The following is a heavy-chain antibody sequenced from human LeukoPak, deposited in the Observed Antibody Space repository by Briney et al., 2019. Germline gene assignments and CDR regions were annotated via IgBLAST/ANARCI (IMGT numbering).Heavy chain of an antibody. CDR2: ITDSGDTT. D-gene: IGHD3-9*01. V-gene: IGHV3-23*01. J-gene: IGHJ4*02. CDR3: AKWGDYDILTGYYVSDF. CDR1: GFIFRNYA. Sequence: PGGSLRLSCAASGFIFRNYAMSWVRQAPGKGLEWVSAITDSGDTTYYADSVKRRFTISRDNSKNTLYVEMNTLRAEDTAVYYCAKWGDYDILTGYYVSDFWGQGTLVTVSS.